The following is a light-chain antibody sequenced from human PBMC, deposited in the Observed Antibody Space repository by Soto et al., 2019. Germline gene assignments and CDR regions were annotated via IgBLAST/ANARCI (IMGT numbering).Light chain of an antibody. CDR1: YAISSS. J-gene: IGKJ2*01. CDR2: DSS. CDR3: QQLSHYPYT. V-gene: IGKV1-9*01. Sequence: DIQLTQSPSFLSASVEDRVTISCRASYAISSSLAWYQQEPGKPPKLLTYDSSTLQTGVPSRFTGSGSGRKFTLTISGLQFGDFATYFCQQLSHYPYTFGQGTKLEI.